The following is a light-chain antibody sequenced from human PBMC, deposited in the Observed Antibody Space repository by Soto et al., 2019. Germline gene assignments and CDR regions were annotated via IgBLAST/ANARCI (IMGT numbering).Light chain of an antibody. CDR2: DVS. CDR3: SSYTTSNTRQIV. J-gene: IGLJ1*01. V-gene: IGLV2-14*03. Sequence: QSVQTQPASVSGSPGQSITISCTGTSSDVGGYNYVSWYQHHPGKAPKLLIYDVSNRPSGISNRFSGSKYDNTASLTISGLQPEDEADYYCSSYTTSNTRQIVFGTGTKVTVL. CDR1: SSDVGGYNY.